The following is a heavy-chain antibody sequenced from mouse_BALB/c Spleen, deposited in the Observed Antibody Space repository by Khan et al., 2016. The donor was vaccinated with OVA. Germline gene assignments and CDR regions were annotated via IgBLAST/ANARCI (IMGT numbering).Heavy chain of an antibody. D-gene: IGHD1-1*01. CDR2: INPSSGYN. Sequence: QVRLQQSGAELARPGASVKMSCKASGYIFTSYMMHWVKQRPGQGLEWIGDINPSSGYNNYNQKFKDKATLTADKSSSTAYMQLSSLTSEDSAVDYCTRGGYGSFGYWGQGTLVTVSA. CDR3: TRGGYGSFGY. V-gene: IGHV1-4*01. J-gene: IGHJ3*01. CDR1: GYIFTSYM.